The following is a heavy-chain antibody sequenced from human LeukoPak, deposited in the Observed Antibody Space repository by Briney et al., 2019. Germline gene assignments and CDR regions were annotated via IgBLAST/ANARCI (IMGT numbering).Heavy chain of an antibody. V-gene: IGHV1-2*02. J-gene: IGHJ4*02. Sequence: ASVKVSCEASGYTFTGYYMHWVRQAPGQGLEWMGWINPNSGGTNYAQKFQGRVAMTRDTSISTAYMELSRLRSDDTAVYYCARSNTVTTFYFDYWGQGTLVTVSS. CDR2: INPNSGGT. CDR1: GYTFTGYY. CDR3: ARSNTVTTFYFDY. D-gene: IGHD4-17*01.